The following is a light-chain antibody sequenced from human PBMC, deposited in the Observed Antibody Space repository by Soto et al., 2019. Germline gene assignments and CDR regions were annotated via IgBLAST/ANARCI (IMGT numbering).Light chain of an antibody. CDR3: QQSHGIPYT. CDR1: QTISTY. CDR2: AAS. V-gene: IGKV1-39*01. Sequence: DIQMTQSPSSLSASVGDRVTITCRASQTISTYLNWYQQKPGKAPKLLIYAASSLQSGVPSRFSGSGSGTDFTRTISSLQPEDFATYYCQQSHGIPYTFGQGTRLEI. J-gene: IGKJ2*01.